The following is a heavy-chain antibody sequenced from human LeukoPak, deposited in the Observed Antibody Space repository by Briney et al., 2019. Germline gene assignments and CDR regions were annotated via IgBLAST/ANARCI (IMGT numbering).Heavy chain of an antibody. CDR3: ARGGQGDGYSADEAFDI. V-gene: IGHV6-1*01. CDR1: GDSVSSNSS. Sequence: SQTLSLTCAISGDSVSSNSSWNWIRQSPSRGLEWLGRTYYRSKWYNDYVVSVKSRININPDTSKNQFSLQLNSVTPEDTAVYYCARGGQGDGYSADEAFDIWGQGTMVTVSS. D-gene: IGHD5-18*01. CDR2: TYYRSKWYN. J-gene: IGHJ3*02.